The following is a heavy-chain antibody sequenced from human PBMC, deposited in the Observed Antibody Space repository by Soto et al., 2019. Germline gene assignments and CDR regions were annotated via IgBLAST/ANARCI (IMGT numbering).Heavy chain of an antibody. CDR2: INVGNGNT. V-gene: IGHV1-3*05. Sequence: QVQLVQSGAEEKKPGASVKVSCKASGYTFTSYAMHWVRQAPGQRLEWMGWINVGNGNTKYSQKFQGRVNITRDTSASTAYMELSSLRSEDTAVYYCASSFVVVTALDYWGQGTLVTVSS. J-gene: IGHJ4*02. CDR3: ASSFVVVTALDY. D-gene: IGHD2-21*02. CDR1: GYTFTSYA.